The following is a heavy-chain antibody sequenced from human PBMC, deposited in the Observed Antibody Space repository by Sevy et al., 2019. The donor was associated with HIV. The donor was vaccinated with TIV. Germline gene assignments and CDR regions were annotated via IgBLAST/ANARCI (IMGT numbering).Heavy chain of an antibody. CDR1: GYTFTSYY. V-gene: IGHV1-46*01. Sequence: ASVKVSCKASGYTFTSYYMHWVRQAPGQGLEWMGIINPSGGSTSYAQKFHGRVTMTRDTSTSTVYMELSSLRSEDTAVYYCARGLPTLLKSPHDYGAKTAQFDYWGQGTLVTVSS. J-gene: IGHJ4*02. CDR2: INPSGGST. CDR3: ARGLPTLLKSPHDYGAKTAQFDY. D-gene: IGHD4-17*01.